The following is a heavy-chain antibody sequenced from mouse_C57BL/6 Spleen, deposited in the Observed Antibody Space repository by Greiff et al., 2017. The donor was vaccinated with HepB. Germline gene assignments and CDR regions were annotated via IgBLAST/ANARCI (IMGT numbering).Heavy chain of an antibody. D-gene: IGHD1-1*01. CDR1: GFTFSSYA. CDR2: ISDGGSYT. V-gene: IGHV5-4*03. Sequence: EVNLVESGGGLVKPGGSLKLSCAASGFTFSSYAMSWVRQTPEKRLEWVATISDGGSYTYYPDNVKGRFTISRDNAKNNLYLQMSHLKSEDTAMYYCARARYGSSYWYFDVWGTGTTVTVAS. CDR3: ARARYGSSYWYFDV. J-gene: IGHJ1*03.